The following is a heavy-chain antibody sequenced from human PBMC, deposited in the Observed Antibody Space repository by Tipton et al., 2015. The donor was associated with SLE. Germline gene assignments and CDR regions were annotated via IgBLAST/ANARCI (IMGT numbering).Heavy chain of an antibody. J-gene: IGHJ6*03. CDR3: ASRRGGSGGSLYYYFMDV. CDR1: GFTFNNYA. D-gene: IGHD2-15*01. V-gene: IGHV3-23*01. CDR2: ISGSGDST. Sequence: SLRLSCTASGFTFNNYAMNWVRQAPGKGLEWVSGISGSGDSTYSGDSVKGRFTISRDNSKKTLYLQMNSLRVEDTAIYYCASRRGGSGGSLYYYFMDVWGKGTTVTVSS.